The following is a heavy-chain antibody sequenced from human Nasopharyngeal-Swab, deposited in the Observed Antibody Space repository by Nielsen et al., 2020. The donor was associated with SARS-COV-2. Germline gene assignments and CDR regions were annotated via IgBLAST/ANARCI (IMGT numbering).Heavy chain of an antibody. J-gene: IGHJ4*02. V-gene: IGHV3-7*01. CDR3: AREGRDGFDY. Sequence: GESLKISCAASGFAFTNYYMKWVRQAPGKGLEWVANIKQDGSEMYYVDSVKGRFTISRDNAKNSLYLQMNSLRVEDTAVYNCAREGRDGFDYWGQGTLVTVSS. CDR2: IKQDGSEM. D-gene: IGHD5-24*01. CDR1: GFAFTNYY.